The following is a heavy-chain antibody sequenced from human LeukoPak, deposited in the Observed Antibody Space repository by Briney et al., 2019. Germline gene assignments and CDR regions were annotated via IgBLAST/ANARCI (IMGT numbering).Heavy chain of an antibody. CDR2: IYYSGST. J-gene: IGHJ4*02. D-gene: IGHD3-9*01. Sequence: SQTLSLTCTVSGGSISSGGSYWSWIRQPPGKGLEWIGYIYYSGSTYYNPSLESRVTISVDTSKNQFSLKLSSVTAADTAVYYCARRLIVTGLDYWGQGTLVTVSS. V-gene: IGHV4-31*03. CDR3: ARRLIVTGLDY. CDR1: GGSISSGGSY.